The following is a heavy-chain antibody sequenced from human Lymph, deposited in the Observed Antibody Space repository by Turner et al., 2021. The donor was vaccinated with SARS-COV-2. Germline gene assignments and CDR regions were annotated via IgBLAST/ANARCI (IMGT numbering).Heavy chain of an antibody. V-gene: IGHV4-59*01. CDR2: IFYRGST. CDR1: GGSMHNNY. CDR3: ARQTVNNWVDP. Sequence: QVQLQESGPRLVKPLETLFLTCTVPGGSMHNNYWIWIRQPPGKRLEWIGFIFYRGSTNYHPSLKSRVTISVDTSENQFSLKLTSVTAADTAIYYCARQTVNNWVDPWGQGTLVTVSS. D-gene: IGHD2-21*02. J-gene: IGHJ5*02.